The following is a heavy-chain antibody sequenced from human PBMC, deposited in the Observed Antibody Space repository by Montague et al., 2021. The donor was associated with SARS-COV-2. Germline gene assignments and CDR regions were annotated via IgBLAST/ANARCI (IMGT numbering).Heavy chain of an antibody. J-gene: IGHJ3*02. CDR2: GSNK. CDR3: VKASQIFWFGQFVRDAFDI. D-gene: IGHD3-10*01. Sequence: GSNKYFXDSVKGRFVISRDSSQNTMYLQMNSLRVEDTAVYYCVKASQIFWFGQFVRDAFDIWGQGTVGSVS. V-gene: IGHV3-30-3*02.